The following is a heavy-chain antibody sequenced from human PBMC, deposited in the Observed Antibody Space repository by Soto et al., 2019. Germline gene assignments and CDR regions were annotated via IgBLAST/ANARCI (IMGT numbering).Heavy chain of an antibody. Sequence: GESLKISCAASGFTFSSYGMHWVRQAPGKGLEWVAVISYDGSNKYYADSVKGRFTISRDNSKNTLYLQMNSLRAEDTAVYYCAKEQMYYYDSSGSNDAFDIWGQGTMVTVSS. V-gene: IGHV3-30*18. CDR3: AKEQMYYYDSSGSNDAFDI. D-gene: IGHD3-22*01. CDR2: ISYDGSNK. J-gene: IGHJ3*02. CDR1: GFTFSSYG.